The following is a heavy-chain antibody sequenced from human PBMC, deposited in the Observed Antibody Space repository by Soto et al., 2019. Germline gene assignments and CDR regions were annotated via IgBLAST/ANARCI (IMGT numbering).Heavy chain of an antibody. CDR2: ISAYNGNT. J-gene: IGHJ6*02. Sequence: ASVKVSCKASGYAFTSYGISWVRQAPGQGLEWMGWISAYNGNTNYAQKLQGRVTMTTDTSTSTAYMELRSLRSDDTAVYYCATDRGYSSSWYDYHYGMDVWGQGTTVTVSS. D-gene: IGHD6-13*01. CDR1: GYAFTSYG. CDR3: ATDRGYSSSWYDYHYGMDV. V-gene: IGHV1-18*01.